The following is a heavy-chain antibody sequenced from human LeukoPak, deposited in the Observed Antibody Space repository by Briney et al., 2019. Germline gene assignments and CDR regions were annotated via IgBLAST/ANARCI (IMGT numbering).Heavy chain of an antibody. D-gene: IGHD3-10*01. CDR3: AKEGEYYGLGGYRDGFDI. J-gene: IGHJ3*02. Sequence: GGSLRLSCAASGFTFSSYGMHWVRQAPGKGLEWVAFISYDGINKYYADSVKGRFTISRASFKNTPHLQMNSVRPEHTAVYYCAKEGEYYGLGGYRDGFDIWGQGTRATVSS. CDR1: GFTFSSYG. V-gene: IGHV3-30*02. CDR2: ISYDGINK.